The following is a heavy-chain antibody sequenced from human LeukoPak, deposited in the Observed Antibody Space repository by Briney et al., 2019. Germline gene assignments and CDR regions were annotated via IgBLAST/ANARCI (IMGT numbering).Heavy chain of an antibody. J-gene: IGHJ6*02. CDR1: GFAFDDYG. CDR2: INWNGGST. Sequence: GGSLRLSCAASGFAFDDYGMSWVRQAPGKGLEWVSGINWNGGSTGYADSVKGRFTISRDNAKNSLYLQMNSLRAEDKALYHCARARMRSGSYYRLDYYYGMDVWGQGTTVTVSS. V-gene: IGHV3-20*01. D-gene: IGHD3-10*01. CDR3: ARARMRSGSYYRLDYYYGMDV.